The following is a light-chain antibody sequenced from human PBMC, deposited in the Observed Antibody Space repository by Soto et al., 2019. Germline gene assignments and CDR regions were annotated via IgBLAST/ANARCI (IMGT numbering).Light chain of an antibody. J-gene: IGKJ5*01. CDR2: DVF. Sequence: IVMTQSPATLSVSPGEGSTLSCRASQGVSNYLAWYQPTSGQAPRLLIYDVFNRATGIPARFSGSVSGTDFTLTISSLEPEDSAVYDCQQRSNWPRITVGKGTRLEIK. V-gene: IGKV3-11*01. CDR1: QGVSNY. CDR3: QQRSNWPRIT.